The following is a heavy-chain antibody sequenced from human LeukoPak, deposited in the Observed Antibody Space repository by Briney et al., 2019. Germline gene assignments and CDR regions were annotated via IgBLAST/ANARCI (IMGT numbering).Heavy chain of an antibody. Sequence: GGSLRLSCAASGVTFSSDAMSGGRQAQGKGLEWVSAISGSGGSTYYADSVKGRFTISRDNSKNTLYLQMNSLRAEDTAVYYCAKDPLASWSFNWFDPWGQGTLVTVSS. D-gene: IGHD3-3*02. CDR3: AKDPLASWSFNWFDP. V-gene: IGHV3-23*01. CDR2: ISGSGGST. CDR1: GVTFSSDA. J-gene: IGHJ5*02.